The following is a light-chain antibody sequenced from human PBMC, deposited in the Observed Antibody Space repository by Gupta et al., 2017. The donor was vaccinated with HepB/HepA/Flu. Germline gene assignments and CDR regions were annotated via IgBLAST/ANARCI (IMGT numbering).Light chain of an antibody. J-gene: IGKJ3*01. CDR3: QQANSFPFT. CDR1: HDISSW. V-gene: IGKV1-12*01. CDR2: GAS. Sequence: DIQMTQSPSSVSASVGDRVTITCRASHDISSWLAWYQQKPGKAPNLLIYGASNLQNGVPSRFSGSGSGTDFTLTITNLQPEDFATYYCQQANSFPFTFGPGTKVDIK.